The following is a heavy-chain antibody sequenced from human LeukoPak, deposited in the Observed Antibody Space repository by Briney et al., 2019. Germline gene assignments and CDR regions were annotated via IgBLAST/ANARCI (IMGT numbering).Heavy chain of an antibody. D-gene: IGHD3-3*01. CDR1: GYTFTGYY. J-gene: IGHJ4*02. CDR3: ARGAAYYDFWSGYYTPPDFDY. CDR2: INPNSGGT. V-gene: IGHV1-2*02. Sequence: ASVKVSCKASGYTFTGYYMHWVRQAPGQGLEWMGWINPNSGGTNYAQKFQGRVTMTRDTSISTAYMELSRLRSDDTAVYYCARGAAYYDFWSGYYTPPDFDYCGQGTLVTVSS.